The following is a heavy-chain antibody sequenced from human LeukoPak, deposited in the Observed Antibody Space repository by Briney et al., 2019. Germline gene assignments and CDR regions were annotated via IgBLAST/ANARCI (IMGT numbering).Heavy chain of an antibody. V-gene: IGHV3-30*04. CDR3: AKLQSVVIPAAMLGFDY. Sequence: GRSLRLSCAASGFTFSHYALHWVRQAPGKGLEWVALIGHDGADKYYADSVKGRFLISRDNSKNMLFLQMNSLIIEDTAVYYCAKLQSVVIPAAMLGFDYWGQGILVTVSS. D-gene: IGHD2-2*01. CDR1: GFTFSHYA. J-gene: IGHJ4*02. CDR2: IGHDGADK.